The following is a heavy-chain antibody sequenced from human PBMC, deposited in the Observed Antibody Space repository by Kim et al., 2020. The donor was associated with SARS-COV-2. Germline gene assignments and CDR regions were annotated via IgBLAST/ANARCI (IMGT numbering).Heavy chain of an antibody. V-gene: IGHV4-34*01. J-gene: IGHJ2*01. CDR1: GGSFSGYY. CDR2: INHSGST. Sequence: SETLSLTCAVYGGSFSGYYWSWIRQPPGKGLEWIGEINHSGSTNYNPSLKSRVTISVDTSKNQFSLKLSSVTAADTAVYYCARGDHSSSWYGRRGYFDLWGRGTLVTVSS. CDR3: ARGDHSSSWYGRRGYFDL. D-gene: IGHD6-13*01.